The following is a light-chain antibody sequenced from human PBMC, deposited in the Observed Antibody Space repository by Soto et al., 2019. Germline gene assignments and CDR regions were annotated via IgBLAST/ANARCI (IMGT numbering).Light chain of an antibody. CDR2: DAS. CDR3: QQYNDWQWT. J-gene: IGKJ1*01. Sequence: EIVLTQSPGTLSLSPVEIATLSFRASQTVRNNYLAWYQQKPGQAPRLLIYDASSRATGIPARFSGSGSGTEFTLTITTLQSEDFAIYYCQQYNDWQWTFGQGTKVDIK. V-gene: IGKV3D-20*02. CDR1: QTVRNNY.